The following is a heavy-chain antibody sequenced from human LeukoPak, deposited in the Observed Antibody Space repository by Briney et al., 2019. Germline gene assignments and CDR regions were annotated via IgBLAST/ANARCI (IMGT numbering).Heavy chain of an antibody. CDR3: AKVYGRGYYDSSGYYYFDY. J-gene: IGHJ4*02. Sequence: GGSLRLSCAASGFTFDDYAMHWVRQAPGKGLEWVSGISWNSGSIGYADSVKGRFTISRDNAKNSLYLQMNSLRAEDTALYYCAKVYGRGYYDSSGYYYFDYWGQGTLVTVSS. CDR2: ISWNSGSI. D-gene: IGHD3-22*01. V-gene: IGHV3-9*01. CDR1: GFTFDDYA.